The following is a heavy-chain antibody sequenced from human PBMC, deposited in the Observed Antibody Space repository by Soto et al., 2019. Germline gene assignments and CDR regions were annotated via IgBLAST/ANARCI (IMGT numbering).Heavy chain of an antibody. V-gene: IGHV4-59*08. D-gene: IGHD1-1*01. CDR3: ARSDEELERHYYYDMDV. CDR2: IYYSGST. J-gene: IGHJ6*03. CDR1: GGSITRRS. Sequence: PSEPLSLNCPVSGGSITRRSWSWIRKPPGKGLEWIGYIYYSGSTNYNPSLKGRVTVSVDTSKNQFSLKLSSVTAADTAVYYCARSDEELERHYYYDMDVWVKGSTVTV.